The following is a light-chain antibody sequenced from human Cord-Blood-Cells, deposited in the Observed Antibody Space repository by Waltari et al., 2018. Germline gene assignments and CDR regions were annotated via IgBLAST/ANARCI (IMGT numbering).Light chain of an antibody. Sequence: DTQMTQSPSTLSASVGDRVTITCRASQSISSWLACYQQKPGKAPKLLIYDASSLERWVPSRFSGSGSGTEFTLTISSLQPDDFATYYCQQYNSYLTFGGGTKVEIK. CDR3: QQYNSYLT. V-gene: IGKV1-5*01. J-gene: IGKJ4*01. CDR2: DAS. CDR1: QSISSW.